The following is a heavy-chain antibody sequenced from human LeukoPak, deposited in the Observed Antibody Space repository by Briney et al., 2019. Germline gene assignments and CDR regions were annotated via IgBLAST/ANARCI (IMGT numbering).Heavy chain of an antibody. CDR1: GFTFSTYW. V-gene: IGHV3-48*04. D-gene: IGHD3-10*02. CDR2: ISSSGSTI. J-gene: IGHJ6*04. CDR3: AELGITMIGGV. Sequence: GGSLRLSCAASGFTFSTYWMNWVRQAPGKGLEWVSYISSSGSTIYYADSVKGRFTISRDNAKNSLYLQMNSLRAEDTAVYYCAELGITMIGGVWGKGTTVTISS.